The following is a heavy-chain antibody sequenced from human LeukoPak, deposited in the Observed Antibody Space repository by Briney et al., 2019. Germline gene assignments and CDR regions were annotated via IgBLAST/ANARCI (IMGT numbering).Heavy chain of an antibody. CDR1: GGSFSGYY. J-gene: IGHJ4*02. CDR3: ARSPNYYGSGSYYSV. D-gene: IGHD3-10*01. V-gene: IGHV4-34*01. Sequence: SETLSLTCAVYGGSFSGYYWSWIRQPPGKGLEWIGEINHSGSTNYNPSLKSRVTISVDKSKNQFSLKLSSVTAADTAIYYCARSPNYYGSGSYYSVWGQGTLVTVSS. CDR2: INHSGST.